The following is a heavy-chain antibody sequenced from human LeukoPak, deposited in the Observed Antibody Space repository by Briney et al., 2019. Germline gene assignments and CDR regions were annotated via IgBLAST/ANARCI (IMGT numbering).Heavy chain of an antibody. J-gene: IGHJ6*02. Sequence: SETLSLTCAVYGGSFSGYYWSWIRQPPGKGLEWIGEINHSGSTNYNPSLKSRVTISVDTSKNQFSLKLSSVTAADTAVYYCARGFPESYYYYYGMDVWGQGTTVTVSS. CDR1: GGSFSGYY. CDR2: INHSGST. D-gene: IGHD1-14*01. CDR3: ARGFPESYYYYYGMDV. V-gene: IGHV4-34*01.